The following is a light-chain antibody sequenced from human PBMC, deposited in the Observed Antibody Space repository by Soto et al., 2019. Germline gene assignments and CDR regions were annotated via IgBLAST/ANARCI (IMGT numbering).Light chain of an antibody. CDR3: SSYTGGSTLE. CDR1: SSDVGGYNY. J-gene: IGLJ2*01. V-gene: IGLV2-14*01. Sequence: QSALTQPASVSGSPGQSITISCTGTSSDVGGYNYVSWYQQHPGKAPKLMIYDVSNRPSGVSNRFSGSKSGNTASLTISGLQAEDEADYYCSSYTGGSTLEVGGGTKLAVL. CDR2: DVS.